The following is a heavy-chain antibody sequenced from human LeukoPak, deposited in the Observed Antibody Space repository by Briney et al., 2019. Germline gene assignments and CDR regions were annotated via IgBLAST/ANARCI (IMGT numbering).Heavy chain of an antibody. Sequence: SQTLSLTCTVSGGSISSGGYYWSWIRQHPGKGLEWIGYIYYGGSTYYNPSLRSRVTISVDTSTNQFSLRLSSVTAADTAVYYCATRDCSGGGCYYYWGQGTLVTVSS. CDR3: ATRDCSGGGCYYY. D-gene: IGHD2-15*01. J-gene: IGHJ4*02. V-gene: IGHV4-31*03. CDR2: IYYGGST. CDR1: GGSISSGGYY.